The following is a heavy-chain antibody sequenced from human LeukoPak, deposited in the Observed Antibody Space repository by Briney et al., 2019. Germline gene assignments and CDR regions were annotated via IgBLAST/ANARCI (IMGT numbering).Heavy chain of an antibody. V-gene: IGHV3-23*01. CDR3: ARDLGLLSMVY. CDR1: GITLSNYG. CDR2: ISERGGST. Sequence: GGSLRLSCVVSGITLSNYGMSWVRQAPGKGLEWVSGISERGGSTNYADSVKGRFIISRDTSKNTVYLQMNSLRAEDTAVYYCARDLGLLSMVYWGQGTLVTVSS. J-gene: IGHJ4*02. D-gene: IGHD2/OR15-2a*01.